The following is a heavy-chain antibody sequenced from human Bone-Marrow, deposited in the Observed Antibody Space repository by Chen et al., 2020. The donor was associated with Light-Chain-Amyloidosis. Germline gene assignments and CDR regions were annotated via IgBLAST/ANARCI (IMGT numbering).Heavy chain of an antibody. D-gene: IGHD3-10*01. CDR3: ARQSYGSDSYFSLDNTYYMDV. J-gene: IGHJ6*03. CDR2: ISQSGST. Sequence: QVQLQQWGAGLLKPSETLSLTCGVNGGSLRGYYWSWIRQPPGKGLEWIGEISQSGSTYYNPTLRGRVTISLDTSKNQFSLKLSSVTAADTAVYYCARQSYGSDSYFSLDNTYYMDVWGRGTTVTVSS. V-gene: IGHV4-34*01. CDR1: GGSLRGYY.